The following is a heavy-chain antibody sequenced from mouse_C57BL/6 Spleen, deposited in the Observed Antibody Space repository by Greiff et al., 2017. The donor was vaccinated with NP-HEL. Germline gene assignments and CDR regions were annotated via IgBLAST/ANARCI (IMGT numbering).Heavy chain of an antibody. CDR3: ARDGYYEDFAY. D-gene: IGHD2-3*01. Sequence: VQLQQPGAELVKPGASVKLSCKASGYTFTSYWMHWVKQRPGQGLEWIGMIHPNSGSTNYNEKFKSKATLTVDKSSSTAYMQLSSLTSEDSAVYYCARDGYYEDFAYWGQGTLVTVSA. J-gene: IGHJ3*01. CDR1: GYTFTSYW. V-gene: IGHV1-64*01. CDR2: IHPNSGST.